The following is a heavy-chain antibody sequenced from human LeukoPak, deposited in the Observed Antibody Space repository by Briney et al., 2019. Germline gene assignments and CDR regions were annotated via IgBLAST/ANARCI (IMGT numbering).Heavy chain of an antibody. CDR2: ISAYNGNT. CDR1: GYTFTSYG. CDR3: ARDFSFDSSGYYTSLFYMDV. D-gene: IGHD3-22*01. Sequence: ASVKVSCKASGYTFTSYGISWVRQAPGQGLEWMGWISAYNGNTNYAQKLQGRVTMTTDTSTSTAYMELSSLRSEDTAVYYCARDFSFDSSGYYTSLFYMDVWGKGTTVTVSS. J-gene: IGHJ6*03. V-gene: IGHV1-18*01.